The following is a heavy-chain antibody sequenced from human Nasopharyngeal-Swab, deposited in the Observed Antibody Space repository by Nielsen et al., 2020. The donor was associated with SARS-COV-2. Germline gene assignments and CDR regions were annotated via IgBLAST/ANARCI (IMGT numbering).Heavy chain of an antibody. Sequence: GGSLRLSCAASGFTFSSYEMNWVRQAPGKGLEWVSYISSSGSTIYYADSVKGRFTISRDNAKNSLYLQMNSLRAEDTAVYYCAVHDFSYYGMDVWGQGTTVTVSS. CDR3: AVHDFSYYGMDV. CDR1: GFTFSSYE. CDR2: ISSSGSTI. V-gene: IGHV3-48*03. D-gene: IGHD3-3*01. J-gene: IGHJ6*02.